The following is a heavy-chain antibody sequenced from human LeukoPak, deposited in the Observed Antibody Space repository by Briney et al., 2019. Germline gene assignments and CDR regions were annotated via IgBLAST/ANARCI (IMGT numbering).Heavy chain of an antibody. J-gene: IGHJ6*03. CDR2: IKQDGSEK. CDR3: AKVRDGRSTGGTYYYYMDV. CDR1: GFTFSSYW. D-gene: IGHD1-26*01. Sequence: GGSLRLSCAASGFTFSSYWMSWVRQAPGKGLEWVANIKQDGSEKYYVDSVKGRFTISRDNSKNTLYLQMNSLRVEDTAVFYCAKVRDGRSTGGTYYYYMDVWGKGTTVTVSS. V-gene: IGHV3-7*03.